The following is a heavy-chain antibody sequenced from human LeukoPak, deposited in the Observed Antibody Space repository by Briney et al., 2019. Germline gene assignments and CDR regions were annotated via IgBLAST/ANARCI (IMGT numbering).Heavy chain of an antibody. Sequence: SETLSLTCAVYGGSFSGYYWSWIRQPPGKGLEWIGEINHSGSTNYNPSLKSRVTISVDTSKHQFSLKLSSVTVADTATYYCARHRNREFTPIYSRYYFDYWCQGTLVTVSS. D-gene: IGHD3-10*01. CDR3: ARHRNREFTPIYSRYYFDY. CDR1: GGSFSGYY. J-gene: IGHJ4*02. CDR2: INHSGST. V-gene: IGHV4-34*01.